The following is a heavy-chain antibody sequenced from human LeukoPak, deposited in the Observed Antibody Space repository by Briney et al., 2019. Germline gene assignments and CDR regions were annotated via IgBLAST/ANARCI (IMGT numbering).Heavy chain of an antibody. Sequence: SETLSLTCTVSGGSISSYYWSWIRQPAGKGLEWIGRIYTSGSTNYNPSLKSRVTMSVDTSKSQFSLKLSSVTAADTAVYYCARGGVVPAATDFDYWGQGTLVTVSS. CDR2: IYTSGST. D-gene: IGHD2-2*01. J-gene: IGHJ4*02. CDR1: GGSISSYY. CDR3: ARGGVVPAATDFDY. V-gene: IGHV4-4*07.